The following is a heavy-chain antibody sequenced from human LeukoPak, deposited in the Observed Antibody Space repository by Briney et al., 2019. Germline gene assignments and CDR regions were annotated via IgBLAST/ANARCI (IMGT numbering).Heavy chain of an antibody. D-gene: IGHD3-22*01. CDR1: GFTFSSYS. V-gene: IGHV3-74*01. J-gene: IGHJ4*02. Sequence: GGSLRLSCAASGFTFSSYSMNWVRQAPGKGLVWVSRINTDGSNTRYADSVKGRFTISRDNAKNTLYLQMNNLRAEDTAVYYCAREDSSGCYGDWGQGTLATVSS. CDR2: INTDGSNT. CDR3: AREDSSGCYGD.